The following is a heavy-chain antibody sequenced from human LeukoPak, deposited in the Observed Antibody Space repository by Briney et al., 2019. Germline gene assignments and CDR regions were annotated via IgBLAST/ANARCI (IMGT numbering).Heavy chain of an antibody. CDR1: GGTFSSYA. CDR3: AREWGIAARGDYYYYGMDV. D-gene: IGHD6-6*01. V-gene: IGHV1-69*13. CDR2: IIPTFGTA. J-gene: IGHJ6*02. Sequence: SVKVSCKASGGTFSSYAISWVRQAPGQGLEWMGGIIPTFGTANYAQKFQGRVTITADESTSAACMELSSLRSEDTAVYYCAREWGIAARGDYYYYGMDVWGQGTTVTVSS.